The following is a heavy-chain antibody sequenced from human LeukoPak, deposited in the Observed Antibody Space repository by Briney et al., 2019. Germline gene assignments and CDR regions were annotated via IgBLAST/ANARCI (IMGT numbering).Heavy chain of an antibody. CDR1: GYTFTGYG. CDR3: ARGPRLHYYYYMDV. J-gene: IGHJ6*03. Sequence: ASVKVSCKASGYTFTGYGISWVRQAPGQGLEWMGWISAYNGNTNYAQKLQGRVTMTTDTSTSTAYMELRSLRSDDTAVYYCARGPRLHYYYYMDVWGKGTTVTVSS. D-gene: IGHD2-21*02. V-gene: IGHV1-18*01. CDR2: ISAYNGNT.